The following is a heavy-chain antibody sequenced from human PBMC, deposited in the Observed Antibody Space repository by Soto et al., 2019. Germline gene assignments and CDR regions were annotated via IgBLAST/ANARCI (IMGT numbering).Heavy chain of an antibody. D-gene: IGHD6-13*01. CDR2: ISSSSSYI. J-gene: IGHJ4*02. V-gene: IGHV3-21*01. Sequence: DPGRGLEWASSISSSSSYIYYADSVKGRFTISRDNAKNSLYLQMNSLRAEDTAVYYCARDSIAAAGNFDYWGQGTLVTVSS. CDR3: ARDSIAAAGNFDY.